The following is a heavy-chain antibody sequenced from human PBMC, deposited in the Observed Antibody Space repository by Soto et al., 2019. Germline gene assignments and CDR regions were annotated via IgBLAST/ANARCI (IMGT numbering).Heavy chain of an antibody. V-gene: IGHV4-59*01. J-gene: IGHJ4*02. Sequence: SETLSLTCIVSGDSISPYYWTWIRQPPGKGLEWIGHIYYSGSPNYNPSLKSRVTISVDTSKNQFSLKLSSVTAADTAVYYCARDRPRIAAAGDSFDYWGQGTLVTVSS. D-gene: IGHD6-13*01. CDR1: GDSISPYY. CDR3: ARDRPRIAAAGDSFDY. CDR2: IYYSGSP.